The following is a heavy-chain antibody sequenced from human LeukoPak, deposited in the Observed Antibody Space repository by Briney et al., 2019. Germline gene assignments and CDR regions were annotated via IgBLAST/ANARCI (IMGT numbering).Heavy chain of an antibody. CDR3: ARELNWNDAWFDP. D-gene: IGHD1-1*01. Sequence: GASVKVSCKASGYTFTSYGISWVRQAPGQGLEWMGWISAYNGNTNYAQKLQGRVTMTTDTSTSTAYVELRSLRSDDTAVYYCARELNWNDAWFDPWGQRTLVTVSS. CDR2: ISAYNGNT. V-gene: IGHV1-18*04. J-gene: IGHJ5*02. CDR1: GYTFTSYG.